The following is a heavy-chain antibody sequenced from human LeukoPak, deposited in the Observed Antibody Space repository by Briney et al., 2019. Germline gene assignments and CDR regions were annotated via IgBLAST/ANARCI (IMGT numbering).Heavy chain of an antibody. D-gene: IGHD5-18*01. CDR3: ARQDERGYSYGYPSWFDP. J-gene: IGHJ5*02. Sequence: PSETLSLTCTVSGGSISSYYWSWIRQPPGKGLEWIGYIYYSGSTNYNPSLKSRVTISVDTSKNQFSLKLSSVTAADTAVYYCARQDERGYSYGYPSWFDPWGQGTLVIVSS. CDR1: GGSISSYY. CDR2: IYYSGST. V-gene: IGHV4-59*08.